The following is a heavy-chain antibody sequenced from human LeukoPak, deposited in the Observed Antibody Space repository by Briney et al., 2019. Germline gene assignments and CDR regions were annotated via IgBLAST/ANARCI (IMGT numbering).Heavy chain of an antibody. V-gene: IGHV1-18*01. CDR1: GYTFGNYG. J-gene: IGHJ4*02. CDR3: ARDRYSTLTTVFDY. D-gene: IGHD4-17*01. Sequence: ASVKVSCTASGYTFGNYGISWVRQAPGQGLEWMGWISAYNGNTNYARKLQGRVTMTTDTSKNTAYMQLRSLTSDDTAVYYCARDRYSTLTTVFDYWGQGTLVTVSS. CDR2: ISAYNGNT.